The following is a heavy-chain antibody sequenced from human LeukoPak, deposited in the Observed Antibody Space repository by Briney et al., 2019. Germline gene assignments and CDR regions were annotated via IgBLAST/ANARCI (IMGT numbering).Heavy chain of an antibody. J-gene: IGHJ4*02. Sequence: GGSLRLSCAASGFSFSSYAMTWVRQAPGKGLEWVSSISGSGDITYFADSVKGRFTISRDNSKNTLSLEMNNLRGEDTAVYYCAKEVQGVFLWFGFDYWGQGTLVTVSS. V-gene: IGHV3-23*01. D-gene: IGHD3-10*01. CDR2: ISGSGDIT. CDR1: GFSFSSYA. CDR3: AKEVQGVFLWFGFDY.